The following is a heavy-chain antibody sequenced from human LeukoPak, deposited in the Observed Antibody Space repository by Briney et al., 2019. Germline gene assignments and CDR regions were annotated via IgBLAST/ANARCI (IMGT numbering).Heavy chain of an antibody. D-gene: IGHD3-16*01. CDR3: ARDRGNYEEFDY. CDR1: GFTFSSYA. J-gene: IGHJ4*02. CDR2: ISYDGSNK. Sequence: GGSLRLSCAASGFTFSSYAMHWVRQAPGKGLEWVAVISYDGSNKYYADSVKGRFTISRDNSKNTLYLQMNSLRAEDTAVYYCARDRGNYEEFDYWGQGTLVTVSS. V-gene: IGHV3-30-3*01.